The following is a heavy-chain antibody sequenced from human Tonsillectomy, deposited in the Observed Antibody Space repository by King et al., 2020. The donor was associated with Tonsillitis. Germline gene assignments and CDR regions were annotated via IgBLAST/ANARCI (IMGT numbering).Heavy chain of an antibody. V-gene: IGHV3-9*01. CDR3: AKDYHSSGWEDAFDV. J-gene: IGHJ3*01. D-gene: IGHD6-19*01. CDR2: ISWNIGSL. CDR1: RFTFDDFA. Sequence: VQLVESGGGLVQPGRSLRLSCAASRFTFDDFAMHWVRQAPGKGLEWVSGISWNIGSLAYADTVKGRFTISRDNAKNSLYLQMNSLGAEDTALYYCAKDYHSSGWEDAFDVWGQGTMVIVSS.